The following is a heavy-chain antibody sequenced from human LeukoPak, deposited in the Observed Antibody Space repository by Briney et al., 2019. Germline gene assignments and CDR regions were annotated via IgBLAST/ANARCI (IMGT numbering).Heavy chain of an antibody. CDR3: ARHLRPFTMFVSAFDI. V-gene: IGHV4-59*08. D-gene: IGHD3-10*02. J-gene: IGHJ3*02. CDR1: GGSISSYY. CDR2: IYFSGST. Sequence: SETLSLTCAVSGGSISSYYWGWVRQPPGKGLEWIGYIYFSGSTNYNPSLKSRATMSVDTSKNQLSLKLSSVTAADTAVYFCARHLRPFTMFVSAFDIWGQGTMVTVSS.